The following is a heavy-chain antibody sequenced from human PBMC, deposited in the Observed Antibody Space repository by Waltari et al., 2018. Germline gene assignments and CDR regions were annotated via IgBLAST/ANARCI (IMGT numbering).Heavy chain of an antibody. V-gene: IGHV3-23*04. Sequence: EVQLVESGGGLVQPGGSLRLSCAASGFTFSSYAMSWVRQAPGKGLEWVSDFSGGGGTPYSAHSVKVCFTSSRDNPKTTRYLQMNSLGAEDTALDYCWGIFDYDFWSPGDYWGQGTLVTVSS. J-gene: IGHJ4*02. CDR2: FSGGGGTP. D-gene: IGHD3-3*01. CDR1: GFTFSSYA. CDR3: WGIFDYDFWSPGDY.